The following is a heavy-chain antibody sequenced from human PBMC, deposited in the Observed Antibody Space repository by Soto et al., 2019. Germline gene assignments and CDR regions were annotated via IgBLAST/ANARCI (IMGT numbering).Heavy chain of an antibody. Sequence: SETLSLTCTVSGGSISSSSYYWGWIRQPPGKGLEWIGSIYYSGSTYYNPSLKSRVTISVDTSKNQFSLKLSSVTAADTAVYYCARQTYYYDSSGSDAFDIWGQGTMVTVSS. CDR3: ARQTYYYDSSGSDAFDI. D-gene: IGHD3-22*01. CDR2: IYYSGST. CDR1: GGSISSSSYY. J-gene: IGHJ3*02. V-gene: IGHV4-39*01.